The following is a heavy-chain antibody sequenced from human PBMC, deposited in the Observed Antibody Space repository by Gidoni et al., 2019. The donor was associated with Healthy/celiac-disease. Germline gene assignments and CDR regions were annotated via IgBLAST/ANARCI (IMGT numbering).Heavy chain of an antibody. D-gene: IGHD3-10*01. CDR2: INHSGST. CDR3: ARGITMVRGVPPDY. CDR1: GGSFSGYY. J-gene: IGHJ4*02. Sequence: QVQLQQWGAGLLKPSATLSLTCAVYGGSFSGYYWSWIRQPPGKGLEWIGEINHSGSTNYNPSLKSRVTISVDTSKNQFSLKLSSVTAADTAVYYCARGITMVRGVPPDYWGQGTLVTVSS. V-gene: IGHV4-34*01.